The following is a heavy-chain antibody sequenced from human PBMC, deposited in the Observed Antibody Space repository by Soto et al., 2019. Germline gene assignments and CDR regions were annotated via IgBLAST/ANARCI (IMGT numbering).Heavy chain of an antibody. CDR3: SRDRTQLRLGKYSFNGMDV. J-gene: IGHJ6*02. D-gene: IGHD3-16*01. CDR2: IVPRFGSP. Sequence: QMQLVQSGAEMRKPGSSLRVSCKASGGTFSDFAFSWVRQAPGQGLEWMGGIVPRFGSPNYAQKFGGRVTISADTSTSTVYMEVSSLRFDDTAVYFCSRDRTQLRLGKYSFNGMDVWGQGTTITVSS. CDR1: GGTFSDFA. V-gene: IGHV1-69*06.